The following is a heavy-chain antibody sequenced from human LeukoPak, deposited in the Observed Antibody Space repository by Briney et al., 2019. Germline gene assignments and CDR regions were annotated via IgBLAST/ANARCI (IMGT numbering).Heavy chain of an antibody. J-gene: IGHJ4*02. Sequence: PSETLSLTCAVYGGSFSGYFWNWIRQSQGKGLEWIGEINHSGTTNYNPSLRGRVTISVDTSKNQFSLNLSSVTAADTAVYYCARGLSSGWYYYFDYWGQGTLVTVSS. V-gene: IGHV4-34*01. D-gene: IGHD6-19*01. CDR3: ARGLSSGWYYYFDY. CDR1: GGSFSGYF. CDR2: INHSGTT.